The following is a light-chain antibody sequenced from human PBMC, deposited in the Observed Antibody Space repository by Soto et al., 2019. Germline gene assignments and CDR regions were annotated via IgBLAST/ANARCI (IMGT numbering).Light chain of an antibody. Sequence: QSVLTQPASVSGSPGQSITISCTGTSNDVSWYQQHTGTAPKLMIYDVSYRPSGVSNRFSGSKSGNAASLTISGLQADDEADYYCSSYANSRAIFGGGTKVTVL. CDR2: DVS. CDR3: SSYANSRAI. V-gene: IGLV2-14*01. J-gene: IGLJ2*01. CDR1: SND.